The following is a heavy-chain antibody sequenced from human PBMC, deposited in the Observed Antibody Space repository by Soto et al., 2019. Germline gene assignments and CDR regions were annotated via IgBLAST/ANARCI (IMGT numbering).Heavy chain of an antibody. CDR1: GASMGGFY. CDR3: VRDGTKTVRDWFDP. J-gene: IGHJ5*02. CDR2: IYATGTT. V-gene: IGHV4-4*07. D-gene: IGHD1-1*01. Sequence: SQTLSVTCTVSGASMGGFYWSWIRKSAGKGLEWIGRIYATGTTDYNPSLKSRVMMSVDTSKKQFSMKLRSVTAADTAVYYCVRDGTKTVRDWFDPWGQGISLTVSS.